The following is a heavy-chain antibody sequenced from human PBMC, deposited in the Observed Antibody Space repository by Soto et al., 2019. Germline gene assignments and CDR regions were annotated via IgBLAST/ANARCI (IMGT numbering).Heavy chain of an antibody. J-gene: IGHJ6*02. V-gene: IGHV3-33*06. CDR1: GFSFENYG. Sequence: QVQMVESGGGVVQPGRSLRLSCAASGFSFENYGMHWVRQAPGRGLEWVAIIWYDGSLQYYAAAVKGRFTISRDNSKNKLYLGMNSLRAEDTAVYYCANLWGDGYNLGQDYNGMDVWGQGTTVIVSS. D-gene: IGHD5-12*01. CDR2: IWYDGSLQ. CDR3: ANLWGDGYNLGQDYNGMDV.